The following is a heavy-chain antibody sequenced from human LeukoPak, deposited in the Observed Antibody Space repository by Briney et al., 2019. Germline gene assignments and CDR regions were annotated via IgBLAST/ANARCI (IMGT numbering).Heavy chain of an antibody. V-gene: IGHV3-72*01. J-gene: IGHJ4*02. CDR2: IRNKANRYTT. Sequence: GGSLRLSCAASGFTFSDHHVDWVRQAPGEGLEWVARIRNKANRYTTEYAASVKGRFTISRDDSENSLYLQMDSLKTEDTAVYYCARSPLGIAPFDYWGQGTLVTVSS. D-gene: IGHD7-27*01. CDR1: GFTFSDHH. CDR3: ARSPLGIAPFDY.